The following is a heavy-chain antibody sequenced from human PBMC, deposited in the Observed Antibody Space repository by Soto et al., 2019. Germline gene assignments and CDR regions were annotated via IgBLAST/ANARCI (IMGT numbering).Heavy chain of an antibody. V-gene: IGHV3-23*01. D-gene: IGHD5-12*01. CDR1: GFTFSSYA. Sequence: GGSLRLSCAASGFTFSSYAMSWVRQAPGKGLEWVSAISGSGGSTYYADSVKGRFTISRDNSKNTLYLQMNSLRAEDTAVYYCAKGRGYSGYDRRSNYEAFFDYWGQGTLVTVSS. J-gene: IGHJ4*02. CDR2: ISGSGGST. CDR3: AKGRGYSGYDRRSNYEAFFDY.